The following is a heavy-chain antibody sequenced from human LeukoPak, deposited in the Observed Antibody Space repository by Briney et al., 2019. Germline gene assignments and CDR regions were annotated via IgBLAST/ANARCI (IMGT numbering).Heavy chain of an antibody. CDR1: GGTFSGYA. CDR3: ASTPPSSGWYPFDY. J-gene: IGHJ4*02. V-gene: IGHV1-69*13. Sequence: SVKVSCKASGGTFSGYAISWVRQAPGQGLEWMGGIIPIFGTANYAQKFQGRVTITADESTSTAYMELSRLRSEDTAVYYCASTPPSSGWYPFDYWGQGTLVTVSS. D-gene: IGHD6-19*01. CDR2: IIPIFGTA.